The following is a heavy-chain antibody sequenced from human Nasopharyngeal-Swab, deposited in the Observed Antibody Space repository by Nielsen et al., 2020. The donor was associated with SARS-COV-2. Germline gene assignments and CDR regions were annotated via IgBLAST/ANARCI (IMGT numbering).Heavy chain of an antibody. Sequence: GSLRLSCAVYGGSFSGYYWSWIRQPPGKGLEWIGEINHSGSTNYNPSLKSRVTISVDTSKNQFSLKLSSVTAADTAVYYCARGGMAARPDYFDYWGQGTLVTVSS. CDR2: INHSGST. CDR1: GGSFSGYY. D-gene: IGHD6-6*01. V-gene: IGHV4-34*01. CDR3: ARGGMAARPDYFDY. J-gene: IGHJ4*02.